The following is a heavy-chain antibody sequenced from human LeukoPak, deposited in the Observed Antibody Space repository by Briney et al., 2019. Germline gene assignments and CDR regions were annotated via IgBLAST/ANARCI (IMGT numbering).Heavy chain of an antibody. V-gene: IGHV1-2*02. CDR3: ARVGLRWELLNYFDY. Sequence: ASVKVSCKASGYTFTGYYMHWVRQAPGQGLEWMGWINPNSGGTNHAQKFQGRVTMTRDTSISTAYMELSRLRSDDTAVYYCARVGLRWELLNYFDYWGQGTLVTVSS. J-gene: IGHJ4*02. CDR2: INPNSGGT. CDR1: GYTFTGYY. D-gene: IGHD1-26*01.